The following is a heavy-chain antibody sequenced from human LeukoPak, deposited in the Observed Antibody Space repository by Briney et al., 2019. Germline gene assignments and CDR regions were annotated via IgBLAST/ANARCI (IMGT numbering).Heavy chain of an antibody. CDR2: ISDDGGNK. CDR1: GFTFSSYA. D-gene: IGHD2-21*01. V-gene: IGHV3-30*03. Sequence: GGSLRLSCAASGFTFSSYAMSWVRQAPGKGLEWVALISDDGGNKDYADSVKGRFTISRDNSKNTLSVQMNTLRVEDTGLYYCARSRAYCGGPAHCDFDYWGQGTLVTVFS. CDR3: ARSRAYCGGPAHCDFDY. J-gene: IGHJ4*02.